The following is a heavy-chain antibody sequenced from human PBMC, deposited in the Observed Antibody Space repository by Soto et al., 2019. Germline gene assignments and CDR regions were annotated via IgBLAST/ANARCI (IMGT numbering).Heavy chain of an antibody. V-gene: IGHV3-53*01. CDR3: ARYSGYDFPYYGMDV. D-gene: IGHD5-12*01. CDR2: IYSGGST. Sequence: EVQLVESGGGLIQPGGSLRLSCAASGFTVSSNYMNWVRQAPGKGLEWVSVIYSGGSTYYADSVKGRVTISRDNSKNTLFLQMNSLRAEDTAVYYCARYSGYDFPYYGMDVWGQGTTVTVSS. CDR1: GFTVSSNY. J-gene: IGHJ6*02.